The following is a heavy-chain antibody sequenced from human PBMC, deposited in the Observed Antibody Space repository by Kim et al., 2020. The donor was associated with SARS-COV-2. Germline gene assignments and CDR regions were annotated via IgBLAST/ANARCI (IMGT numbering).Heavy chain of an antibody. CDR3: ARIGIAAAVGGSPFDY. V-gene: IGHV1-69*01. J-gene: IGHJ4*02. Sequence: KFQGRVTITADESTSTAYMELSSLRSEDTAVYYCARIGIAAAVGGSPFDYWGQGTLVTVSS. D-gene: IGHD6-13*01.